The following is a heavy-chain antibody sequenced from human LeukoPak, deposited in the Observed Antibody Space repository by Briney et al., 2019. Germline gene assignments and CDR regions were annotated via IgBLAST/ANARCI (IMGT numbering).Heavy chain of an antibody. CDR1: GFILDDYA. J-gene: IGHJ6*02. CDR2: ISGDGGST. D-gene: IGHD5-18*01. CDR3: AKDIGYSYGFYYDYGMDV. V-gene: IGHV3-43*02. Sequence: GGSLRLSCAASGFILDDYAMHWVRQAAGAGLEWVSVISGDGGSTYYADSVKCRFTISRDNSKNSLYLQMNSLRTEDSALYYCAKDIGYSYGFYYDYGMDVWGQGTTVTVSS.